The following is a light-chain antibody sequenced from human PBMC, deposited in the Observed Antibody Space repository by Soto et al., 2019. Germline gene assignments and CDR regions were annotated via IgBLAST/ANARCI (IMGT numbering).Light chain of an antibody. CDR2: DAS. CDR1: QNVYNN. J-gene: IGKJ4*01. V-gene: IGKV3-15*01. CDR3: QQCRNWPLT. Sequence: EIVVTQSPATLFLSPGEGATLSCKASQNVYNNLAWYQQRPGQPPRLLIYDASTRATGISARFSGSGYGTESTLTISSLQSEDFAVYFCQQCRNWPLTFGGGTKV.